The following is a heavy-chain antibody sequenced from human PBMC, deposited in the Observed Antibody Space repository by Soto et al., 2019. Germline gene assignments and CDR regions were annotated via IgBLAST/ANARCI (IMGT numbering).Heavy chain of an antibody. CDR2: IYYSGST. Sequence: PSETLSLTCTVSGGSISSYYWSWIRQPPGKGLEWIGYIYYSGSTNYNPSLKSRVTISVDTSKNQFSLKLSSVTAADTAVYYCASRSPYCSGGSCYDYWGQGTLVTVSS. CDR1: GGSISSYY. D-gene: IGHD2-15*01. CDR3: ASRSPYCSGGSCYDY. V-gene: IGHV4-59*08. J-gene: IGHJ4*02.